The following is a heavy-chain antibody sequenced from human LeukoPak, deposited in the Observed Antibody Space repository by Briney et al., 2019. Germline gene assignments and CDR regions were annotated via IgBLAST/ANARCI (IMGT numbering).Heavy chain of an antibody. D-gene: IGHD5-24*01. J-gene: IGHJ4*02. V-gene: IGHV3-23*01. CDR3: AKESRDGYNSYYFDY. CDR1: GFTFSSYA. Sequence: PGGSLRLPCAASGFTFSSYAMSWVRQAPGKGLEWVSAISGSGGSTYYADSVKGRFTISRDNSKNTLYLQMNSLRAEDTAVYYCAKESRDGYNSYYFDYWGQGTLVTVSS. CDR2: ISGSGGST.